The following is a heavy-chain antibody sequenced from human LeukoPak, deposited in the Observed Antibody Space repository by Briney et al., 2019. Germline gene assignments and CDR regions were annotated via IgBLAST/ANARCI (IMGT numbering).Heavy chain of an antibody. CDR2: ISYDGSNK. D-gene: IGHD5-18*01. CDR1: GFTFSSYA. V-gene: IGHV3-30-3*01. Sequence: GGSLRLFCAASGFTFSSYAMHWVRQAPGKGLEWVAVISYDGSNKYYADSVKGRFTISRDNSKNTLYLQMNSLRAEDTAVYYCARDGYSAFDYWGQGTLVTVSS. CDR3: ARDGYSAFDY. J-gene: IGHJ4*02.